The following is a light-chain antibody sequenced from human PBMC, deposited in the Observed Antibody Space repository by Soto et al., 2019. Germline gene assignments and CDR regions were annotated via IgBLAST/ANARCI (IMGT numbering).Light chain of an antibody. V-gene: IGKV3-15*01. CDR3: EHYNNWPPWT. CDR2: GAF. J-gene: IGKJ1*01. Sequence: EIVMTQSPATLSVSPGERATLSCRASQSVSSNLAWYQQKPGKAPRLLIYGAFTRATGIPARFSGSGSGTEFTLTISRLQSEDFSVYYCEHYNNWPPWTFGQGPKVEIK. CDR1: QSVSSN.